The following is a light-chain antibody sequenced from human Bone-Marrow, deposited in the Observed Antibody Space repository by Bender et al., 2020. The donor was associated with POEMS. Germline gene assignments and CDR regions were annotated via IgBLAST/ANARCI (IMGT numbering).Light chain of an antibody. J-gene: IGLJ2*01. Sequence: QGVVTQEPSVTVSPGGTVTLTCASSTETVTNSHYPYWFQQKPGQAPRTLIYDTYNKESWTPARFSGSLLGGKAALTLSGAQPEDEADYYCLLSYSGVRPVFGGGTKLTVL. CDR2: DTY. CDR1: TETVTNSHY. V-gene: IGLV7-46*01. CDR3: LLSYSGVRPV.